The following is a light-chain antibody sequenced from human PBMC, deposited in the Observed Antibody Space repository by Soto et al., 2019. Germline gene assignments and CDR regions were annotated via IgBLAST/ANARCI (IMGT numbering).Light chain of an antibody. CDR3: SSYAGSNNYV. V-gene: IGLV2-8*01. Sequence: QSVLTQPPSASGSPGQSVASSCTGTSSDVGGYNYVSWYQLHPGKAPKLMIYEVNLRPSGVPDRFSGSKSGNTASLTVSGLQAEDEADYYCSSYAGSNNYVFGTGTKVTVL. J-gene: IGLJ1*01. CDR1: SSDVGGYNY. CDR2: EVN.